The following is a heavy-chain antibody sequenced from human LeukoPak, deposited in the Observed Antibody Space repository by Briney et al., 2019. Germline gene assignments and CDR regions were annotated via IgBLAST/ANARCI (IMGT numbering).Heavy chain of an antibody. CDR3: AKGLAAAATIDY. J-gene: IGHJ4*02. CDR1: GFTFSSYA. D-gene: IGHD6-13*01. V-gene: IGHV3-23*01. CDR2: ISGTGGST. Sequence: HAGGSLRLSCAASGFTFSSYAMSWVRQAPGKGLEWVSAISGTGGSTYYADSVKGRFAISRDNSKNTLYLQMNSLRAEDTAIYYCAKGLAAAATIDYWGQGTLVTVSS.